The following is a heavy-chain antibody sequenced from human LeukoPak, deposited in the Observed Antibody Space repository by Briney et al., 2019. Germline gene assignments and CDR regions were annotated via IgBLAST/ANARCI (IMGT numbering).Heavy chain of an antibody. Sequence: KPPETLSLTRTLPGGSISRYFSSWIRQPPGKGLEWIGYIYYSGSTNYNPSLKSRATISADTSKNRFSLKLSCVPAADTAVFFCAREYYGSLSCVIDYWGQGTLVSVSS. V-gene: IGHV4-59*01. D-gene: IGHD3-10*01. CDR2: IYYSGST. CDR3: AREYYGSLSCVIDY. J-gene: IGHJ4*02. CDR1: GGSISRYF.